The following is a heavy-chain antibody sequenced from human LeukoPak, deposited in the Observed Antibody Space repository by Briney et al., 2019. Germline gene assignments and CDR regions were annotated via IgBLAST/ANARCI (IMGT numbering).Heavy chain of an antibody. CDR2: FDPEDGET. D-gene: IGHD5-12*01. CDR1: GYTLTELS. Sequence: ASVKVSCKVSGYTLTELSMHWVRQAPGKGLEWMGGFDPEDGETIYAQKFQGRVTMTEDTSTDTAYMELSSLRSEDTAVYYCATVPGPSDKQRVSYSGYEDYWGQGTLVTVSS. CDR3: ATVPGPSDKQRVSYSGYEDY. V-gene: IGHV1-24*01. J-gene: IGHJ4*02.